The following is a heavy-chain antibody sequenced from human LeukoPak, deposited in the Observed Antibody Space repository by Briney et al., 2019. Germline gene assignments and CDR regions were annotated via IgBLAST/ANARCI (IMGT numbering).Heavy chain of an antibody. CDR3: ARQGGGQQLLGRWSWYFDL. CDR1: GGSISSYY. V-gene: IGHV4-4*09. J-gene: IGHJ2*01. D-gene: IGHD6-13*01. Sequence: SETLSLTCTVSGGSISSYYWSWIRQPPGKGLEWIGYIYASGSTNYNPSLKSRVTISVDTSKNQFSLKLSSVTAADTAVYYCARQGGGQQLLGRWSWYFDLWGRGTLVTVSS. CDR2: IYASGST.